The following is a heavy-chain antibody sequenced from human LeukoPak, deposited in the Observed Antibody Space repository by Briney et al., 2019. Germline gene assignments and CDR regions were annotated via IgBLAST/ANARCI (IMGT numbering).Heavy chain of an antibody. D-gene: IGHD3-3*01. CDR3: ASPGGDFWSGYYVY. CDR1: GFTFSSYS. Sequence: GGSLRLSCAASGFTFSSYSMNWVRQAPGKGLEWVSSISSSSSYIYYADSVKGRFTISRDNAKNSLYLQMNSLRAEDTAVYYCASPGGDFWSGYYVYWGQGTLVTVSS. J-gene: IGHJ4*02. CDR2: ISSSSSYI. V-gene: IGHV3-21*01.